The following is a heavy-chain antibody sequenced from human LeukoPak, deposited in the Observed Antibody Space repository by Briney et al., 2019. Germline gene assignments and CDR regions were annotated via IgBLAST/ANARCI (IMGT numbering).Heavy chain of an antibody. CDR2: INSDGSST. J-gene: IGHJ6*03. D-gene: IGHD6-13*01. Sequence: GGSLRLSCAASGFTFSSYWMHWVRQAPGKGLVWVSRINSDGSSTSYADSVKGRFTISRDNAKNTLYLQMNSLRAEDTAVYYCAREGQQLDYYYYYMDVWGKGTTVTVSS. V-gene: IGHV3-74*01. CDR1: GFTFSSYW. CDR3: AREGQQLDYYYYYMDV.